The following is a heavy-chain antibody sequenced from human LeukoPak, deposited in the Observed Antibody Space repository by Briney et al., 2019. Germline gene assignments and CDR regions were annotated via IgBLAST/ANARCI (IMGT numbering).Heavy chain of an antibody. CDR1: GYTFTSYG. V-gene: IGHV1-18*01. Sequence: ASVKVSCKASGYTFTSYGISWVRQAPGQGLEWMGWISAYNGNTNYAQKLQGRVTMTTDTSTSTAYMELRNLRSDDTAVYYCARGLPYCTNGVCFIDYWGQGTLVTVSS. D-gene: IGHD2-8*01. CDR2: ISAYNGNT. CDR3: ARGLPYCTNGVCFIDY. J-gene: IGHJ4*02.